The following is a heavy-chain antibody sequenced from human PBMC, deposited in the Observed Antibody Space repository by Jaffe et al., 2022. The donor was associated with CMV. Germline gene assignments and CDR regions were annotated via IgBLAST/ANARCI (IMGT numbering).Heavy chain of an antibody. CDR2: IYYSGST. CDR3: ARGGGCSSTSCQGWFDP. Sequence: QVQLQESGPGLVKPSETLSLTCTVSGGSISSYYWSWIRQPPGKGLEWIGYIYYSGSTNYNPSLKSRVTISVDTSKNQFSLKLSSVTAADTAVYYCARGGGCSSTSCQGWFDPWGQGTLVTVSS. CDR1: GGSISSYY. D-gene: IGHD2-2*01. J-gene: IGHJ5*02. V-gene: IGHV4-59*08.